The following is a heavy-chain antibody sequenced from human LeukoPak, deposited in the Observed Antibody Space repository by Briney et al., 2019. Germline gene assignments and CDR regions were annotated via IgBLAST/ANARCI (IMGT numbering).Heavy chain of an antibody. CDR3: AATDY. J-gene: IGHJ4*02. D-gene: IGHD1-26*01. V-gene: IGHV3-30*04. Sequence: GRSLTLSSTASGFEFSRYAMHWVRQAPGKGLEWVAFIRYDGSNKYYADSVKGRFTISRDNSKNTLYLQMNSLRAEDTAVYYCAATDYWGQGTLVTVSS. CDR1: GFEFSRYA. CDR2: IRYDGSNK.